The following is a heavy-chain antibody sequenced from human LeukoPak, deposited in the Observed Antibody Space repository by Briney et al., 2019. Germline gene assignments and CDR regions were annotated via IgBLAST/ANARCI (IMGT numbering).Heavy chain of an antibody. CDR3: ARAKDYGDYKFAY. CDR2: IFSGGSR. Sequence: GGSLRLSCGASGFVVSTHYMTWVRQAPGKGLEWVAFIFSGGSRYYADSVKGRLSLSRDNSKNTLNLQMNSLRAEDTAVYYCARAKDYGDYKFAYWGQGTLVTVSS. CDR1: GFVVSTHY. J-gene: IGHJ4*02. V-gene: IGHV3-66*01. D-gene: IGHD4-17*01.